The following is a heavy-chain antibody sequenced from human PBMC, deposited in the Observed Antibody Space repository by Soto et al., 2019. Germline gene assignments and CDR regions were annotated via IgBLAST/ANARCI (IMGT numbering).Heavy chain of an antibody. Sequence: EVQLVESGGGLVQPGRSLRLSCAASGFTFDDYAMHWVRQAPGKGLELVLGISWNSGSIGYADSVKGRFTISRDNAKNXLYLQMNSLRAEDTALYYCAKDRNTHYNIGGAFDIWGQGTMVTVSS. CDR1: GFTFDDYA. V-gene: IGHV3-9*01. J-gene: IGHJ3*02. CDR3: AKDRNTHYNIGGAFDI. CDR2: ISWNSGSI. D-gene: IGHD3-16*01.